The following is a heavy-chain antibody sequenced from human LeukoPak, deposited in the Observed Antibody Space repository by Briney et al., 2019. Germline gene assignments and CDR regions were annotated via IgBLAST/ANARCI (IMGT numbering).Heavy chain of an antibody. V-gene: IGHV3-23*01. CDR3: AKRYIANTGPIDY. D-gene: IGHD1-1*01. Sequence: GGSLRLSCAASGLTFSDYAMSWVRQAPGQGLEWVSGISGSAQRTYYADSVKGRFTISRDNFKKTLYLEMNSLRAEDTAVYYCAKRYIANTGPIDYWGQGTLVTISS. CDR1: GLTFSDYA. CDR2: ISGSAQRT. J-gene: IGHJ4*02.